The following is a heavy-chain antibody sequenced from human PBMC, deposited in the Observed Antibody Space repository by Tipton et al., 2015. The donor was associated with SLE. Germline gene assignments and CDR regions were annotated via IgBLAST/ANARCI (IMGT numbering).Heavy chain of an antibody. CDR1: GGSISSYY. D-gene: IGHD3-10*01. Sequence: TLSLTCTVSGGSISSYYWGWMRQPPGKGLEWIWYIYTSGSTNYNPTLKRRVTISVDTSTNQFSLKLSSVTAADTAVYYCAGHMITMVRGVKNYVDYWGQGTLVTVSS. J-gene: IGHJ4*02. CDR3: AGHMITMVRGVKNYVDY. V-gene: IGHV4-4*08. CDR2: IYTSGST.